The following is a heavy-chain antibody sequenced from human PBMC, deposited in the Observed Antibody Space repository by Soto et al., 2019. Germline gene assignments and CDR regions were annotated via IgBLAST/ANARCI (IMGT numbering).Heavy chain of an antibody. D-gene: IGHD2-2*01. CDR2: INHSGST. Sequence: SETLSLTCAVYGGSFSGYYWSWIRQPPGKGLEWIGEINHSGSTNYNPSLKSRVTISVDTSKNQFSLKLSSVTAADTAVYYCARVSFSSTGNFYYYYYYMDVWGKGTTVTVSS. CDR3: ARVSFSSTGNFYYYYYYMDV. J-gene: IGHJ6*03. CDR1: GGSFSGYY. V-gene: IGHV4-34*01.